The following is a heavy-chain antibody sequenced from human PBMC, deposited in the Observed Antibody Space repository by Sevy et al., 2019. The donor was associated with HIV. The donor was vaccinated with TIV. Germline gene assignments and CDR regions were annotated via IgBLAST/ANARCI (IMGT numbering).Heavy chain of an antibody. Sequence: SETLSLTCTVSGGSISSSSYYWGWIRQPPGKGLEWIGSIYYSGSTYYNPSLKSRVTISVDTSKNQFSLKLSSVTAADTAVYYCARPYYYDSSGYYIDAFDIWGHGQWSPSPQ. CDR2: IYYSGST. CDR3: ARPYYYDSSGYYIDAFDI. J-gene: IGHJ3*02. CDR1: GGSISSSSYY. D-gene: IGHD3-22*01. V-gene: IGHV4-39*01.